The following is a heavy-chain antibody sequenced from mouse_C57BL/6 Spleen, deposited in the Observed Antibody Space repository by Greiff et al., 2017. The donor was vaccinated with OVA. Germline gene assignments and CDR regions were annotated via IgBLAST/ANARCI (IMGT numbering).Heavy chain of an antibody. CDR3: ARDRDYGSSFCYFDY. J-gene: IGHJ2*01. CDR2: ISDGGSYT. V-gene: IGHV5-4*01. CDR1: GFTFSSYA. D-gene: IGHD1-1*01. Sequence: EVQLVESGGGLVKPGGSLKLSCAASGFTFSSYAMSWVRQTPEKRLEWVATISDGGSYTYYPDNVKGRFTISRDNAKNNLYLQMSHLKSEDTAMYYCARDRDYGSSFCYFDYWGQGTTLTVSS.